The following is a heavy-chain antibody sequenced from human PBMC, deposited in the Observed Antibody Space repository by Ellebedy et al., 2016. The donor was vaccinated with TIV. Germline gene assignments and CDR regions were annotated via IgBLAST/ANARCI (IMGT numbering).Heavy chain of an antibody. J-gene: IGHJ2*01. V-gene: IGHV4-34*01. D-gene: IGHD6-13*01. Sequence: SETLSLXCAVYGGSFSGYYWSWIRQPPGKGLEWIGEINHSGSTNYNPSLKSRVTISVDTSKNQFSLKLSSVTAADTAVYYCARGSRRWYFDLWGRGTLVTVSS. CDR1: GGSFSGYY. CDR2: INHSGST. CDR3: ARGSRRWYFDL.